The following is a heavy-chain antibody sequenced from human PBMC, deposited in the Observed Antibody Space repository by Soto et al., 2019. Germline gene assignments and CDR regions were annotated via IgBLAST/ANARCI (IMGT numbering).Heavy chain of an antibody. CDR3: VRDGTKALRDWFDP. CDR2: IYATGTT. D-gene: IGHD1-1*01. J-gene: IGHJ5*02. Sequence: SETLSLTCTVSGASISGFYWSWIRKSAGKGLEWIGRIYATGTTDYNPSLKSRVMMSVDTSKKQFSLKLRSVTAADTAVYYCVRDGTKALRDWFDPWGQGISVTVSS. V-gene: IGHV4-4*07. CDR1: GASISGFY.